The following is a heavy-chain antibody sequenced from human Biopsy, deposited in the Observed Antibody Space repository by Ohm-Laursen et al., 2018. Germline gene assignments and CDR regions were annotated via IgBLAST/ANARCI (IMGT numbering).Heavy chain of an antibody. V-gene: IGHV4-59*11. CDR1: GGSFTGHY. Sequence: TLSLTCTVSGGSFTGHYWSWIRQPPGKGLVWIRHISYTGYTSYNASIKSRVTISVDTSWNHFSLRLSSFTASDTAVFYCARGSNDFGGLYFPRWGQGALLTVSS. CDR2: ISYTGYT. J-gene: IGHJ4*02. CDR3: ARGSNDFGGLYFPR. D-gene: IGHD4-23*01.